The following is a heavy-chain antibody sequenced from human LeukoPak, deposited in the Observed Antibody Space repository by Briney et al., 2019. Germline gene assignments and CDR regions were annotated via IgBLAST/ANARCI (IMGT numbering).Heavy chain of an antibody. Sequence: SETLSLTCTVSGDSISSSDYYWGWIRQPPGKGLEWIGCIYYSGSTYYTPSLKSRVTISVDTSKNQFSLKLSSVTAADTAVYYCARGVGPTTDFAFDIWGQGTMVTVSS. CDR3: ARGVGPTTDFAFDI. J-gene: IGHJ3*02. CDR1: GDSISSSDYY. D-gene: IGHD4-17*01. V-gene: IGHV4-39*07. CDR2: IYYSGST.